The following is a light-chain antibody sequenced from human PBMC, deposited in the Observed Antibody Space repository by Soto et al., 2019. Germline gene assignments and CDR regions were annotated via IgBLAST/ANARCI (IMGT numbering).Light chain of an antibody. J-gene: IGKJ2*01. V-gene: IGKV4-1*01. CDR2: WAS. CDR1: QSVLYNSNNKNY. Sequence: DIVMTQSPDSLVVSLGERATIDCKSSQSVLYNSNNKNYLAWYQQKPGQPPELLIYWASTRGSGVPDRFSGSGSVTDFTLTISSLQAEDVAVYYCKQYYYTPYTFGPGTKLEIK. CDR3: KQYYYTPYT.